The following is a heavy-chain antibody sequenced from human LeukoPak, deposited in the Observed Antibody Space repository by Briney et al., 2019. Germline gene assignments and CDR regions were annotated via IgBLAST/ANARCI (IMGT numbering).Heavy chain of an antibody. CDR2: INPNSGGT. J-gene: IGHJ4*02. Sequence: ASVKVSCKASGYTLTVYYMHWVRQAPGQGLEWMGWINPNSGGTNYAQKFQGRVTMTRDTSISTAYMELSRLRSDDTAVYYCARVQVDTAIVDYWGQGTLVTVSS. CDR1: GYTLTVYY. V-gene: IGHV1-2*02. CDR3: ARVQVDTAIVDY. D-gene: IGHD5-18*01.